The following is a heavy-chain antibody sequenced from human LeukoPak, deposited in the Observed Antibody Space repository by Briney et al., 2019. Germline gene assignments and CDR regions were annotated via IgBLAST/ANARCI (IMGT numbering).Heavy chain of an antibody. Sequence: GGSLRLSCAASGFSFNDYYMTWMRQAPGKGLEWVSYISSGGGTIIYYADSVKGRFTISKDNAKNSLYLQRNSLRAGDTAVYYCARVRKDYYYYYMDVWGKGTTVTISS. CDR1: GFSFNDYY. V-gene: IGHV3-11*04. J-gene: IGHJ6*03. CDR3: ARVRKDYYYYYMDV. CDR2: ISSGGGTII.